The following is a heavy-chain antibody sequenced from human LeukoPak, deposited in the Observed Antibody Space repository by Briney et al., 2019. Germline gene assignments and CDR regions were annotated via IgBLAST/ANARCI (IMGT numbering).Heavy chain of an antibody. V-gene: IGHV1-2*02. CDR2: INPNSGGT. J-gene: IGHJ5*02. Sequence: ASVNVSCKASGYTFTGYFMHWVRQGPGQGLEWMGWINPNSGGTNYAQKFQGRVTMTRDTSNSTAYMELSRLRSDDTAVYYCARDLTMVRGVIGWFDPWGQGTLVTVS. CDR1: GYTFTGYF. CDR3: ARDLTMVRGVIGWFDP. D-gene: IGHD3-10*01.